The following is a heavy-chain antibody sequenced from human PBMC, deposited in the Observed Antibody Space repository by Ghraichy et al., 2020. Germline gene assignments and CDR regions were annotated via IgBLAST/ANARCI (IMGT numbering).Heavy chain of an antibody. D-gene: IGHD6-19*01. CDR3: AGGSGWLIDY. CDR1: GFSLSNYW. J-gene: IGHJ4*02. CDR2: IKKDGSEK. V-gene: IGHV3-7*03. Sequence: ETLSLTCAGSGFSLSNYWMNWVRQAPGKGLEWVATIKKDGSEKYYVDSVKGRFTISRDNARNSLYLQMNDVRAEDTAVYYCAGGSGWLIDYWGQGTLVTVSS.